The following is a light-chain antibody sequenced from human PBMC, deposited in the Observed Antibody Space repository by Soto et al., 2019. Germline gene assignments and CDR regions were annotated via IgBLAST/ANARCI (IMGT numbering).Light chain of an antibody. V-gene: IGKV3D-20*02. CDR3: QQRSNWPPIT. CDR2: GAS. CDR1: QSVSSSY. J-gene: IGKJ5*01. Sequence: EIVLTQSPGTLSLSPGERATLSCRASQSVSSSYLAWHQQKPGQAPRLLIYGASSRATGIPDRFSGSGSGTDFTLTISRLEPEDFAVYYCQQRSNWPPITFGQGTRLEIK.